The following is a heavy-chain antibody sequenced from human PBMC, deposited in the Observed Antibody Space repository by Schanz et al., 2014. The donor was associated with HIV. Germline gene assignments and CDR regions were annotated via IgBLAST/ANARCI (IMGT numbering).Heavy chain of an antibody. CDR3: AKDIGRDVGYGLDV. CDR2: ISISGRTI. D-gene: IGHD1-26*01. J-gene: IGHJ6*02. V-gene: IGHV3-11*01. Sequence: VQLVESGGGLVKPGGSLRLSCAASGFTFSDYYMGWIRQAPGKGLEWISYISISGRTISYADSVKGRFTISRDNAKNSLHLQMNSLRAEDTALYYCAKDIGRDVGYGLDVWGQGTTVTVSS. CDR1: GFTFSDYY.